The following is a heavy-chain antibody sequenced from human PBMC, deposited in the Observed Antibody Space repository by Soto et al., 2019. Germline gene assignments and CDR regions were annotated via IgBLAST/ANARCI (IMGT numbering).Heavy chain of an antibody. CDR2: IYSGGST. D-gene: IGHD6-6*01. Sequence: GGSLRLSCAASGFTVSSNYMNWVRQAPGKGLEWVSVIYSGGSTYYADSVKGRFTISRDNSKNTLYLQMNSLRAEDTAVYYCARQWYSSSGPHFDYWGQGTLVTSPQ. V-gene: IGHV3-53*01. J-gene: IGHJ4*02. CDR3: ARQWYSSSGPHFDY. CDR1: GFTVSSNY.